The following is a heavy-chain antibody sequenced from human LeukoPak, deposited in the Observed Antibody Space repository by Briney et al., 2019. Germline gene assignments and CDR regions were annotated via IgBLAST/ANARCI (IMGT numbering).Heavy chain of an antibody. CDR3: ARSDCGSASCYTGSN. Sequence: GGSLRLSCAASGFAFSSYAMSWVRQAPGKGLEWVSAISGSGGSTYYADSVKGRFTISRDNSKNTLYLQMDSLRAEDTAVYYCARSDCGSASCYTGSNWGQGTLVTVSS. J-gene: IGHJ4*02. CDR1: GFAFSSYA. CDR2: ISGSGGST. V-gene: IGHV3-23*01. D-gene: IGHD2-2*02.